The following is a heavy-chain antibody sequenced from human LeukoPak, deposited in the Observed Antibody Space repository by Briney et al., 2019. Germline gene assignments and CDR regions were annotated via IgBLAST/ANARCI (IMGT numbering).Heavy chain of an antibody. J-gene: IGHJ4*02. CDR2: IKSKTDGGTT. CDR3: TTSTWIQLWLFSDY. CDR1: GFTFSNAW. V-gene: IGHV3-15*01. D-gene: IGHD5-18*01. Sequence: GGSLRLSCAASGFTFSNAWMSWVRQAPGKGLEWVGRIKSKTDGGTTDYAAPVKGRFTISRDDSKNTLYLQMNRLKTEDTAVYYCTTSTWIQLWLFSDYWGQGTLVTVSS.